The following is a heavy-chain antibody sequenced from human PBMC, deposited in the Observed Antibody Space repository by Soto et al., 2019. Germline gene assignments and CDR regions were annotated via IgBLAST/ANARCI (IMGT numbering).Heavy chain of an antibody. Sequence: QVQLQQSGAGLLKPSETLSLTCDVYDGSFSGYIWTWIRQTPGKGLQWIGQINHSGSANYNPSLKSRVTISVHTSNSQFSLELNSVTAADTAVYYCARGLISGSHYSGGWYYFDSWGQGTQVTVSS. CDR3: ARGLISGSHYSGGWYYFDS. D-gene: IGHD1-26*01. CDR2: INHSGSA. J-gene: IGHJ4*02. CDR1: DGSFSGYI. V-gene: IGHV4-34*01.